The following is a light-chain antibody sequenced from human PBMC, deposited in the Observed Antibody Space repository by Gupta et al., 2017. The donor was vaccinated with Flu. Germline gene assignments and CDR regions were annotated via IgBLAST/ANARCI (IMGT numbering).Light chain of an antibody. CDR1: QTITIY. CDR3: QQTNSTPST. Sequence: IQMTQSPSSLSASVGDTVTITCRASQTITIYLNWYRQRPGKAPVLLMFVASNLQRGVPSRYSGSGSGTDFILTISGLQPQDFATYYFQQTNSTPSTFGQGTKVEFK. V-gene: IGKV1-39*01. CDR2: VAS. J-gene: IGKJ1*01.